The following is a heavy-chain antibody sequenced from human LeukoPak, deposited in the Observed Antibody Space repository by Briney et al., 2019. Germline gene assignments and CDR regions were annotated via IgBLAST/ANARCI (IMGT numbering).Heavy chain of an antibody. V-gene: IGHV3-43D*03. CDR1: GFTFDDYG. Sequence: PGGSLRLSCAASGFTFDDYGMHWVRQAPGKGLEWVSLISWDGGATYYADSVKGRFTISRDNSKNSLFLQMNSLRAQDTAFYYCAKDASSGWYIDYWGQGTLVTVSS. CDR3: AKDASSGWYIDY. D-gene: IGHD6-19*01. CDR2: ISWDGGAT. J-gene: IGHJ4*02.